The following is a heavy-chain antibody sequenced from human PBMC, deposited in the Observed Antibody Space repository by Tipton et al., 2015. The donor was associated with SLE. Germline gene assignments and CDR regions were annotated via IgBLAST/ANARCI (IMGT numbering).Heavy chain of an antibody. V-gene: IGHV4-38-2*02. CDR2: IYHNGST. D-gene: IGHD7-27*01. J-gene: IGHJ2*01. CDR1: GYSINSGYY. CDR3: ARLSGDSTWYVDL. Sequence: TLSLTCIVSGYSINSGYYWGWIRQPPGKGLEWIGIIYHNGSTSYIPSLKSRVTISVDTSKNQFSLRLSSVTAVDTAVYFRARLSGDSTWYVDLWGRGTLVTVSS.